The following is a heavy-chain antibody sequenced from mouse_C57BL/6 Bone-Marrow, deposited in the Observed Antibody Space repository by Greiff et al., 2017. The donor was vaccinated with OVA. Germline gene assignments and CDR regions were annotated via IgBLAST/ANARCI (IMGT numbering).Heavy chain of an antibody. CDR3: ARSTAHYFDY. CDR1: GYTFTSYW. CDR2: IDPSDSYT. Sequence: QVQLQQPGAELVRPGTSVKLSCKASGYTFTSYWMHWVKQRPGQSLEWIGVIDPSDSYTNYNQKFKGKATLTVDTSSSTAYMQLSSLTSEDSAVYYCARSTAHYFDYWGQGTTLTVSS. J-gene: IGHJ2*01. D-gene: IGHD1-2*01. V-gene: IGHV1-59*01.